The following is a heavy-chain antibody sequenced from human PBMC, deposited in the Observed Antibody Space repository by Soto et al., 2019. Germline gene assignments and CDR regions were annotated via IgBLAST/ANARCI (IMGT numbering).Heavy chain of an antibody. CDR3: TTDSWGAVPWPEADY. CDR2: IKSKTAGGTT. CDR1: GFTFSNAW. V-gene: IGHV3-15*01. Sequence: PGGSLRLSCAASGFTFSNAWMSWVRQAPGKGLEWVGRIKSKTAGGTTDYAAPVKGRFTISRDDSKNTLYLQMNTLKTEDTAVYYCTTDSWGAVPWPEADYWGQGTQVTVSS. J-gene: IGHJ4*02. D-gene: IGHD1-26*01.